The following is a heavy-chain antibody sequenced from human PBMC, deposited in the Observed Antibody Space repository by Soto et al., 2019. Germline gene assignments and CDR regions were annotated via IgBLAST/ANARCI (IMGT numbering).Heavy chain of an antibody. J-gene: IGHJ4*02. V-gene: IGHV3-23*01. CDR1: GFSFGTYT. CDR3: AKHLIGGRLQSPFDL. D-gene: IGHD3-22*01. Sequence: GGSLRLSCAVSGFSFGTYTMNWVRQAPGMGLEWVSGLSDSVGTTHYAYSVKGRFTISRDKSKNTLYLQMNNLRAEDTAVYYCAKHLIGGRLQSPFDLWGQGTQGTVSS. CDR2: LSDSVGTT.